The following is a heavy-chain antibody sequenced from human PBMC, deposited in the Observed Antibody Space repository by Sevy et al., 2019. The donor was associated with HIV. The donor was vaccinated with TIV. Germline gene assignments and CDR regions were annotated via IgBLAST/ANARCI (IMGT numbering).Heavy chain of an antibody. Sequence: GGSLRLSCAASGFTFSSYGMHWVRQAPGKGLEWVAFIRYDGSNKYYADSVKGRFTISRDNSKNTLYLQMNRLRAEDTAVYYCAKGVTYSSGWTGGDDAFDIWGQGTMVTVSS. D-gene: IGHD6-19*01. CDR3: AKGVTYSSGWTGGDDAFDI. V-gene: IGHV3-30*02. J-gene: IGHJ3*02. CDR2: IRYDGSNK. CDR1: GFTFSSYG.